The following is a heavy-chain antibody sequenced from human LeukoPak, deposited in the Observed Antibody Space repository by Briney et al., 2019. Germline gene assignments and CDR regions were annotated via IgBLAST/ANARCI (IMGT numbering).Heavy chain of an antibody. Sequence: GGSLRLSCAASGYTFASYAMSWVRQAPGKGLEWVSAFSGKGGGTYYAEKFQGRVTITGDTSTNTVYMELSSLRSEDTAVYYCATDKESHYWNYDYWGQGTLVTVSS. CDR3: ATDKESHYWNYDY. J-gene: IGHJ4*02. CDR1: GYTFASYA. V-gene: IGHV3-23*01. CDR2: FSGKGGGT. D-gene: IGHD1-7*01.